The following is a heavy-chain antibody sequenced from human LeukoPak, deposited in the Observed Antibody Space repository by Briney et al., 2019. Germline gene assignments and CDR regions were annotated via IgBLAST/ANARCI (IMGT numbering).Heavy chain of an antibody. CDR3: TRGRSSCNDVKCHRGWFGP. J-gene: IGHJ5*02. D-gene: IGHD2/OR15-2a*01. CDR2: ISRSSNYK. Sequence: GGSLRLSCAASGFNFRTYSMSWVRQAPGKGLEWVSLISRSSNYKYYADSVKGRFTISRDNAKNSLYLQMNSLRAEDAAVYYCTRGRSSCNDVKCHRGWFGPWGQGTLVTVSS. V-gene: IGHV3-21*01. CDR1: GFNFRTYS.